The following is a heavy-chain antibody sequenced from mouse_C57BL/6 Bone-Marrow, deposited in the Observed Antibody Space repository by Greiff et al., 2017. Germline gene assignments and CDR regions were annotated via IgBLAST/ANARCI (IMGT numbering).Heavy chain of an antibody. CDR1: GFNFNDYT. J-gene: IGHJ1*03. V-gene: IGHV14-2*01. Sequence: VQLQQSGAELVKPGASVKLSCTASGFNFNDYTMHWVKQRTEQGLEWIGWIYPEDGETKYASKFQGKATFTADTSSNTAYLQLSSLTSEDTAVXYWGRAEYFDVWGTGTTVTVSS. CDR2: IYPEDGET. CDR3: GRAEYFDV. D-gene: IGHD3-3*01.